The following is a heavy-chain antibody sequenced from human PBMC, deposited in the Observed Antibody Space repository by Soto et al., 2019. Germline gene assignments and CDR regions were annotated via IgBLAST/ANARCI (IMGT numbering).Heavy chain of an antibody. CDR2: INPNSGGT. CDR3: ARDRTRLHAVDY. CDR1: GYAFTGYY. J-gene: IGHJ4*02. Sequence: GASVKVSCKASGYAFTGYYMHWVRQAPGQGLEWMGWINPNSGGTNYAQKFQGRVTMTRDTSISTAYMELSRLRSDDTAVYYCARDRTRLHAVDYWGQGTLVTVSS. V-gene: IGHV1-2*02.